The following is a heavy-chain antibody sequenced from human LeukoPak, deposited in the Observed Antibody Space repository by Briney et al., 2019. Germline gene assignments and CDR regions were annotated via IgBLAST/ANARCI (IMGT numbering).Heavy chain of an antibody. J-gene: IGHJ4*02. CDR3: AKGDSSGWVGPYYFDY. CDR1: GFTLSSES. V-gene: IGHV3-23*01. CDR2: IMGSGGRT. Sequence: PGGSLRLACAAPGFTLSSESMSSVRQAPGRGRECDAVIMGSGGRTTYAHSVNDRFTIARDNTKNTLYLQMNSVRAEDTAVYNGAKGDSSGWVGPYYFDYWGQGTLVTVS. D-gene: IGHD6-19*01.